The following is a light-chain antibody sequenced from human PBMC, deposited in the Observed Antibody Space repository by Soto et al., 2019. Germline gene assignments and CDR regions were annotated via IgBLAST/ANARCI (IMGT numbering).Light chain of an antibody. CDR2: GAS. Sequence: EIVLTQSPGTLSLSPGERATLSCRASQSVSSSYLAWYQQKPGQAPRLLIYGASSRATGIPDRFSGRGSGTDFSLTISRLEPDDSAVYYCQQYGSSPLFTFGPGTKVDIK. CDR3: QQYGSSPLFT. J-gene: IGKJ3*01. V-gene: IGKV3-20*01. CDR1: QSVSSSY.